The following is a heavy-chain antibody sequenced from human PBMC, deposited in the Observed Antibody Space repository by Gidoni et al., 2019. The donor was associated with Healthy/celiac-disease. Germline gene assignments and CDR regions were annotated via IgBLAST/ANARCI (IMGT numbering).Heavy chain of an antibody. CDR3: AKAHHLAYCGGDCYAYFDY. J-gene: IGHJ4*02. CDR1: GFTFSSYA. V-gene: IGHV3-23*01. D-gene: IGHD2-21*02. CDR2: ISGSGGST. Sequence: EVQLLESGGGLVQPGGSLRLSCAASGFTFSSYATSWVRQSPGKGLEWVSAISGSGGSTYYADSVKGRFTISRDNSKNTLYLQMNSLRAEDTAVYYCAKAHHLAYCGGDCYAYFDYWGQGTLVTVSS.